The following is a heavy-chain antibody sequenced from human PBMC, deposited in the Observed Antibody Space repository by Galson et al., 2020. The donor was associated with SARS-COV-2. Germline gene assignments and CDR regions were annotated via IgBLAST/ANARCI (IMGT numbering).Heavy chain of an antibody. J-gene: IGHJ4*02. CDR3: AKGDFDWLLQEVFDY. V-gene: IGHV3-23*01. Sequence: TGGSLRLSCAASGFTFSSYAMSWVRQAPGKGLEWVSAISGSGGSTYYADSVKGRFTIFRDNSKNTLYLQMNSLGAEDTAVYYCAKGDFDWLLQEVFDYWGQGTLVTVSS. CDR2: ISGSGGST. CDR1: GFTFSSYA. D-gene: IGHD3-9*01.